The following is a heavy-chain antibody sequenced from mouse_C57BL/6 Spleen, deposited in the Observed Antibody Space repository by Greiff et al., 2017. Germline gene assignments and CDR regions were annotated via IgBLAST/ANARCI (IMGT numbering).Heavy chain of an antibody. D-gene: IGHD1-1*01. J-gene: IGHJ1*03. CDR2: IYPGDGDT. CDR1: GYAFSSSW. CDR3: ARYGSSYDWYVDV. Sequence: QVQLQQSGPELVKPGASVKISCKASGYAFSSSWMNWVKQRPGKGLEWIGRIYPGDGDTNYNGKFKGKATLTADKSSSTAYIQLSSLTSEDSAVYFCARYGSSYDWYVDVWGTGTTVTVSS. V-gene: IGHV1-82*01.